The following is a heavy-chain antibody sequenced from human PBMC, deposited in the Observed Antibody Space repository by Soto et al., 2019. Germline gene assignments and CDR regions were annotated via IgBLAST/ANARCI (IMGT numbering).Heavy chain of an antibody. Sequence: QVQLVESGGGVVQPGRSLRLSCAASGFTFSSYAMHWVRQAPGKGLEWVAVISYDGSNKYYADSVKGRFTISRDNSKNTLYLQMNSLRAEDTAVYYCARATMTGGYWGQGTLVTVSS. CDR3: ARATMTGGY. CDR1: GFTFSSYA. D-gene: IGHD3-22*01. CDR2: ISYDGSNK. V-gene: IGHV3-30-3*01. J-gene: IGHJ4*02.